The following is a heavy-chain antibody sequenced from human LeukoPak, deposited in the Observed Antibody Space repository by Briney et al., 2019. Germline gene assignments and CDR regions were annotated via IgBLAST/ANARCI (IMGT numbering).Heavy chain of an antibody. CDR3: ARHAEQWLQSVNFDY. D-gene: IGHD5-24*01. Sequence: PSETLSLTCTVSGGSISSSSYYWGWIRQPPGKGLEWIGSIYYSGSTYYNPSLKSRVTISVDTSKNQFSLKLSSVTAADTAVYYCARHAEQWLQSVNFDYWGQGTLVTVSS. CDR2: IYYSGST. V-gene: IGHV4-39*01. J-gene: IGHJ4*02. CDR1: GGSISSSSYY.